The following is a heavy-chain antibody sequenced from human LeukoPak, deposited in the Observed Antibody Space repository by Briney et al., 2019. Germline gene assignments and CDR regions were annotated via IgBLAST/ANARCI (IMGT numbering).Heavy chain of an antibody. CDR3: ARASRSGSYFFY. CDR1: GFTFSDHY. V-gene: IGHV3-72*01. D-gene: IGHD1-26*01. Sequence: GGSLRLSCAASGFTFSDHYMDWVRQTPGKGLEWVGRSRNKANSYTTEYAASVKGRFTISRDDSKNSLFLQKNSLKTDDTAVYYCARASRSGSYFFYWGQGTLVTVSS. CDR2: SRNKANSYTT. J-gene: IGHJ4*02.